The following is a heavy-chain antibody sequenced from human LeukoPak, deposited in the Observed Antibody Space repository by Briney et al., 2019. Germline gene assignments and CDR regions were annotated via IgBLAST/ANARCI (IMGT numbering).Heavy chain of an antibody. CDR1: GYTFTSYY. V-gene: IGHV1-46*01. D-gene: IGHD5-24*01. J-gene: IGHJ4*02. Sequence: ASVKVSCKASGYTFTSYYMHWVRQAPGQGLERMGIINPSGGSTSYAQKFQGRVTMTRDTSTSTVYMELSSLRSEDTAVYYCASSRDGYNTIENWGQGTLVTVSS. CDR2: INPSGGST. CDR3: ASSRDGYNTIEN.